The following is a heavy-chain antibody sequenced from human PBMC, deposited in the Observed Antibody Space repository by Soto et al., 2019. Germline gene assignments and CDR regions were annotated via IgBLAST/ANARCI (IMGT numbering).Heavy chain of an antibody. CDR2: IWSNGRNT. J-gene: IGHJ4*02. CDR1: GFTLSSYG. CDR3: GRGNPPSTPLY. D-gene: IGHD1-1*01. V-gene: IGHV3-33*01. Sequence: QVQLVESGGGVVQPGRSLRLSCAASGFTLSSYGMHWARQAPGKGLEWVAVIWSNGRNTNYVDSVKGRFAISRDDSKNTLYLQMNSLRAEDTAVYYCGRGNPPSTPLYWGQGTLVTVSS.